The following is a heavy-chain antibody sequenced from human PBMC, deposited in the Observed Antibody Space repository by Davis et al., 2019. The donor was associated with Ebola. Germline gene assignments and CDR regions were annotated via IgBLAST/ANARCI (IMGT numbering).Heavy chain of an antibody. Sequence: SQTLSLTCAISGDSVSSNSVVWNWIRQSPSRGLEWLGRTYYRSKWYNDYAVSVKSRITINPDTSKNQFSLQLNSVTPEDTAVYYCARHTSFGELLFFDYFDYWGQGTLVTVSS. V-gene: IGHV6-1*01. CDR3: ARHTSFGELLFFDYFDY. CDR2: TYYRSKWYN. CDR1: GDSVSSNSVV. J-gene: IGHJ4*02. D-gene: IGHD3-10*01.